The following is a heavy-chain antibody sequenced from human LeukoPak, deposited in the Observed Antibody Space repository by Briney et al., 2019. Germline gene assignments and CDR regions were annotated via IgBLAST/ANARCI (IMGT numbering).Heavy chain of an antibody. D-gene: IGHD4-23*01. CDR3: ARASRRWLNTYYYYYMDV. V-gene: IGHV4-59*01. J-gene: IGHJ6*03. CDR1: GGSISSYY. CDR2: IYYSGST. Sequence: SETLSLTCTVSGGSISSYYWSWIRQPPGKGLEWIGYIYYSGSTNYNPSLKSRVTISVDTSKNQFSLKLSSVTAADTAVYYCARASRRWLNTYYYYYMDVWGKGTTVTISS.